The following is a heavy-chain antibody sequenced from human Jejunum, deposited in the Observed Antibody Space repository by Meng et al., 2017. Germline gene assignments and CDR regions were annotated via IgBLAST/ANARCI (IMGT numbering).Heavy chain of an antibody. Sequence: VHFQTRRAGLFQPSAPLSLTCAVLGGSSSCSYCGWIRQAPGKGLEWIGDIDHSGSTNYNPSLKNRVTISVDTSRNQISLNLNSVTAADTAVYYCARGGDPRAYYFDYWGQGNLVTVSS. D-gene: IGHD3-10*01. CDR1: GGSSSCSY. V-gene: IGHV4-34*01. J-gene: IGHJ4*02. CDR3: ARGGDPRAYYFDY. CDR2: IDHSGST.